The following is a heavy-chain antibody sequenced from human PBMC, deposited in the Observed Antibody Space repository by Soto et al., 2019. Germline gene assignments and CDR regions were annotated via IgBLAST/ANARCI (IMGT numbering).Heavy chain of an antibody. CDR2: ISYDGSNK. CDR1: GFTFSSYG. J-gene: IGHJ4*02. Sequence: GGSLRLSCAASGFTFSSYGINWVRQAPGKGLEWVAVISYDGSNKYYGDSVKGRFTVSRDNAKNSLYLQMNSLRAEDTAVYYCARYFRGSGRYFFDHWGQGTLVTVSS. CDR3: ARYFRGSGRYFFDH. D-gene: IGHD6-19*01. V-gene: IGHV3-30*03.